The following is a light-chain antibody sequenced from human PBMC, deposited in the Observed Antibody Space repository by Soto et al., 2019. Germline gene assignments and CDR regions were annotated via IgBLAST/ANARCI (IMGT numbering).Light chain of an antibody. J-gene: IGLJ2*01. Sequence: QSALTQPHSVSGSPGQSVTISCTGTPSDVGGYDYVSWYQQHPGQAPKLMIYDVIKRPSGVPDRFSGSKSGNTASLTISGLQAEDEADYYCCSYTGSYTFDVVFGGGTQLTVL. CDR3: CSYTGSYTFDVV. CDR1: PSDVGGYDY. CDR2: DVI. V-gene: IGLV2-11*01.